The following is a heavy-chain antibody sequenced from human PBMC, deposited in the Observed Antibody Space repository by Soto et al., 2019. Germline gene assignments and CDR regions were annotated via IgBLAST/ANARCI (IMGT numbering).Heavy chain of an antibody. Sequence: GGSLRLSCAASGFTFSSYAMSWVRQAPGKGLEWVSTISGRGDDTYYTDSVKGRFTISRDNSKNTLYVHMNSLRAEDTAVYYCARAQPTYSSSYFDYWGQGILVTVS. CDR1: GFTFSSYA. D-gene: IGHD3-22*01. CDR2: ISGRGDDT. CDR3: ARAQPTYSSSYFDY. V-gene: IGHV3-23*01. J-gene: IGHJ4*02.